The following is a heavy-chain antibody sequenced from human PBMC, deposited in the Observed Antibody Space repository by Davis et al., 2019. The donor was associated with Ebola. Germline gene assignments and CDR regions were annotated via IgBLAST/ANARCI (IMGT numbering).Heavy chain of an antibody. D-gene: IGHD5-18*01. CDR3: ATSPGYNHGFDD. J-gene: IGHJ4*02. CDR1: RYSLTELS. CDR2: FDPEDGKT. Sequence: ASVKVSCKVSRYSLTELSMHWVRQTPGKGLEWLGGFDPEDGKTVSAQNFQGRVTMTEDPSTDTAYMELRSLSSEDTAVYYCATSPGYNHGFDDWGQGTLVTVSS. V-gene: IGHV1-24*01.